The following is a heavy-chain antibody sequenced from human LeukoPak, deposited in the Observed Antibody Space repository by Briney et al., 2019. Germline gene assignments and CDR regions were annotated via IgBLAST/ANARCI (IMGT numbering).Heavy chain of an antibody. Sequence: SETLSLTCTVSGGSISSYYWSWIRQPPGKGLEWIGYIHYGGFSNYNPSLKSRVTISVDTSKNHFSLKLNFVTAADTAVYYCARDLHGGNSGLGYWGQGTLVTVSS. CDR3: ARDLHGGNSGLGY. CDR2: IHYGGFS. J-gene: IGHJ1*01. D-gene: IGHD4-23*01. CDR1: GGSISSYY. V-gene: IGHV4-59*01.